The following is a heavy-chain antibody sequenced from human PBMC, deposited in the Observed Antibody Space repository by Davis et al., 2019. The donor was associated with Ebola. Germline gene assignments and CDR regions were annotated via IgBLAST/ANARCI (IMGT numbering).Heavy chain of an antibody. CDR2: INAGNGNT. CDR3: ATDRVEMTTIVGGNWFDP. Sequence: AASVKVSCKASGYTFTSYAMHWVRQAPGQRLEWMGWINAGNGNTKYSQKFQGRVTITADESTSTAYMELSSLRSEDTAVYYCATDRVEMTTIVGGNWFDPWGQGTLVTVSS. D-gene: IGHD5-24*01. CDR1: GYTFTSYA. J-gene: IGHJ5*02. V-gene: IGHV1-3*01.